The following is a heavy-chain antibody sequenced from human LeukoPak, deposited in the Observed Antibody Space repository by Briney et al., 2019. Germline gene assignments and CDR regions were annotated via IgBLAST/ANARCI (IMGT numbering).Heavy chain of an antibody. CDR1: GFTFSSYA. J-gene: IGHJ5*02. CDR2: ISSNGGST. D-gene: IGHD2-2*01. Sequence: PGGSLRLSCAASGFTFSSYAMHWVRQAPGKGLEYVSAISSNGGSTYYANSVKGRFTISRDNSKSTLYLQMGSLRAEDMAVYYCARDAWDCSSTSCYWNWFDPWGQGTLVTVSS. V-gene: IGHV3-64*01. CDR3: ARDAWDCSSTSCYWNWFDP.